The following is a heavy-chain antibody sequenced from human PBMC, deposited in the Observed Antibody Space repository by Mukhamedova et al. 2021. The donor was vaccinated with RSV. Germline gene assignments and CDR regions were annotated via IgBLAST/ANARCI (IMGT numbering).Heavy chain of an antibody. V-gene: IGHV4-59*01. Sequence: GLEWIGYIYYSGSTNYNPPLKSRLTIPVDTSKNQFSLKLNSVTAAARAGYYFAGRSNPNLKLWFFNFWGRGTLVT. D-gene: IGHD3-10*01. CDR3: AGRSNPNLKLWFFNF. J-gene: IGHJ2*01. CDR2: IYYSGST.